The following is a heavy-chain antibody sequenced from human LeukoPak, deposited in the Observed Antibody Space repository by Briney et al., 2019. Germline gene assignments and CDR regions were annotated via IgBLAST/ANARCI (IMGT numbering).Heavy chain of an antibody. CDR3: ARGGVPAAILLGNWFDP. J-gene: IGHJ5*02. V-gene: IGHV3-21*01. CDR2: ISSSSSYI. CDR1: GFTFSSYS. D-gene: IGHD2-2*02. Sequence: GGSLRLSCAASGFTFSSYSMNWVRQAPGKGLEWVSSISSSSSYIYYADSVKGRFTISRDNAKNSLYLQMNSLRAEDTAVYYCARGGVPAAILLGNWFDPWGQGTLVTVSS.